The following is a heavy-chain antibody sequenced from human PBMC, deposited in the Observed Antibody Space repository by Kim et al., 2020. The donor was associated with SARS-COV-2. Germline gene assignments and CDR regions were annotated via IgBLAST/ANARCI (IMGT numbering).Heavy chain of an antibody. CDR2: ISYDGSNK. Sequence: GGSLRLSCAASGFTFSSYGMHWVRQAPGKGLEWVAVISYDGSNKYYADSVKGRFTISRDNSKNTLYLQMNSLRAEDTAVYYCAKDLYYYDSSGYPIPLDYYGMDVWGQGTTVTVSS. V-gene: IGHV3-30*18. D-gene: IGHD3-22*01. CDR3: AKDLYYYDSSGYPIPLDYYGMDV. J-gene: IGHJ6*02. CDR1: GFTFSSYG.